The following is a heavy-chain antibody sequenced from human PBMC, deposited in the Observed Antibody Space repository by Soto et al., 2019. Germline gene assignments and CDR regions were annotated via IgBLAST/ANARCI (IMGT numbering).Heavy chain of an antibody. Sequence: QVQLVQSGAEVKKPGASVKVSCKASGYTFTSYDINWVRQATGQGLEWMGWMNPNSGNTGYAQKFQGRVTMTRNTSXXTAYMEQSSLRSEDTAVYYCARGRKLNYGSGSYPYWGQGTLVTVSS. J-gene: IGHJ4*02. CDR1: GYTFTSYD. CDR3: ARGRKLNYGSGSYPY. CDR2: MNPNSGNT. D-gene: IGHD3-10*01. V-gene: IGHV1-8*01.